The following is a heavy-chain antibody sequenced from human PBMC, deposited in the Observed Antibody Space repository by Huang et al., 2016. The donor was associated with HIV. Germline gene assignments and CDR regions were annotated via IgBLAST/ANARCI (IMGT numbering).Heavy chain of an antibody. CDR2: IQYDGTKK. Sequence: QVQLVESGGGVVQPGGSLSRSCATSGFTFSSYGMHWVRQAPGLGLEWVAFIQYDGTKKYYADSVKGRFNISRDNAKNMLHLQMNNLRVEDTAAYFCAKVTLGFDYWGQGTWVTVSS. D-gene: IGHD2-15*01. V-gene: IGHV3-30*02. CDR3: AKVTLGFDY. CDR1: GFTFSSYG. J-gene: IGHJ4*02.